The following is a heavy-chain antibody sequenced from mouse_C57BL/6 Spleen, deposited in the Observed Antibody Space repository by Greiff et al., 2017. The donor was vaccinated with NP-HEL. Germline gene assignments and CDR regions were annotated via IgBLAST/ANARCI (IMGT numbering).Heavy chain of an antibody. CDR2: IDPSDSYT. CDR3: ARRGEYYGSSPYFDY. CDR1: GYTFTSYW. Sequence: QVQLQQPGAELVMPGASVKLSCKASGYTFTSYWMHWVKQRPGQGLEWIGEIDPSDSYTNYNQKFKGKSTLTVDKSSSTAYMQLSSLTSEDSAVYYCARRGEYYGSSPYFDYWGQGTTLTVSS. V-gene: IGHV1-69*01. J-gene: IGHJ2*01. D-gene: IGHD1-1*01.